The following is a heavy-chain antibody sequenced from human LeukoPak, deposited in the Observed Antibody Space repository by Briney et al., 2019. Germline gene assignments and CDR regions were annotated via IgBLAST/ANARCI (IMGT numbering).Heavy chain of an antibody. V-gene: IGHV3-23*01. D-gene: IGHD1-26*01. Sequence: PGGSLRLSCTASGFTFSSYAMSWVRPAPGKGLEWVSAITRSGGNTYFTDSMKGRYTISRDTSKKTLYLQMSSLRAEDTAIYYCAREGIVGVITDWGQGTLVTVSS. CDR3: AREGIVGVITD. CDR2: ITRSGGNT. J-gene: IGHJ4*02. CDR1: GFTFSSYA.